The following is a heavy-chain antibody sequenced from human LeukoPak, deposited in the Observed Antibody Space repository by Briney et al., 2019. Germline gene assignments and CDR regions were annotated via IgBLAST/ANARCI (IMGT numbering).Heavy chain of an antibody. V-gene: IGHV4-59*01. CDR1: GGSISSYY. Sequence: SETLSLTCTVSGGSISSYYWSWIRQPPGKGLEWIAYIYYSGSTNYNPSLKSRVTISVDTSKNQFSLKLSSVTAADTAVYYCARSHYYDSSGYYFWGQGTLVTVSS. CDR3: ARSHYYDSSGYYF. D-gene: IGHD3-22*01. J-gene: IGHJ4*02. CDR2: IYYSGST.